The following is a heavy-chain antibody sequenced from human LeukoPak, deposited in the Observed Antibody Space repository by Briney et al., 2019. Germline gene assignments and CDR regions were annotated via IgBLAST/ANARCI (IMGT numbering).Heavy chain of an antibody. CDR2: IYYSGST. CDR1: GGSISSYY. Sequence: PSETLSLTCTVSGGSISSYYWSWIRQPPGKGLEWIGYIYYSGSTDYNPSLKSRVTISIDTSKNQFSLKMNSVTAADTAVYYCARLVGASYYGMDVWGQGTTVTVSS. J-gene: IGHJ6*02. V-gene: IGHV4-59*08. CDR3: ARLVGASYYGMDV. D-gene: IGHD1-26*01.